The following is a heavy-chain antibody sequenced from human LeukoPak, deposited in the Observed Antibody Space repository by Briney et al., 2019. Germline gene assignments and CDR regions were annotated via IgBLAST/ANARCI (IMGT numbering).Heavy chain of an antibody. Sequence: SGTLSLTCAVSGGSISSSNWWSWVRQPPGKGLEWIGEIYHSGSTNYNSSLKSRVTISVDKSKNQFSLKLSSVTAADTAVYYCARAVYDILTGYPYGAFDIWGQGTMVTVSS. CDR2: IYHSGST. D-gene: IGHD3-9*01. CDR3: ARAVYDILTGYPYGAFDI. J-gene: IGHJ3*02. CDR1: GGSISSSNW. V-gene: IGHV4-4*02.